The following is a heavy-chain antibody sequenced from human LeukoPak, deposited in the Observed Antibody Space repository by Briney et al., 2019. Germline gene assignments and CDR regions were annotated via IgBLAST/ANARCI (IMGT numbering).Heavy chain of an antibody. Sequence: ASVKVSCKASGYTFTSYDINWVRQATGQGLEWMGWMNPNSGNTGYAQKFRGRVTITRNTSISTAYMQLSSLRSEDTAVYYCARLRESGFDPWGQGTLVTVSS. J-gene: IGHJ5*02. CDR3: ARLRESGFDP. V-gene: IGHV1-8*03. CDR2: MNPNSGNT. CDR1: GYTFTSYD.